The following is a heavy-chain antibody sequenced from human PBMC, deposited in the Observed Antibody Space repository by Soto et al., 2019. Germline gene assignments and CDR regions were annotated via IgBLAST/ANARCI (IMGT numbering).Heavy chain of an antibody. D-gene: IGHD2-15*01. CDR2: ISYDGSNK. CDR1: GFTFSSYG. Sequence: PGGSLRLSCAASGFTFSSYGMHWVRQAPGKGLEWVAVISYDGSNKYYADSVKGRFTISRDNSKNTLYLQMNSLRAEDTAVYYCAKDGSYCSGGSCYLYYFDYWGQGTLVTVSS. CDR3: AKDGSYCSGGSCYLYYFDY. J-gene: IGHJ4*02. V-gene: IGHV3-30*18.